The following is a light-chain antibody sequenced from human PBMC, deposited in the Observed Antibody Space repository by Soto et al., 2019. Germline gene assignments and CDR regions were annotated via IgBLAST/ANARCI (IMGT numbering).Light chain of an antibody. J-gene: IGKJ1*01. V-gene: IGKV3-15*01. CDR2: AAS. CDR1: QSVSGW. Sequence: MTQSPSTLSASVGDTVTVTCRASQSVSGWLAWYQQKPGQAPRLLISAASTRATGIPARFSGSGSGTEFTLTISSLQSEDFAIYYCHQYDNWPGAFGQGTRVDIK. CDR3: HQYDNWPGA.